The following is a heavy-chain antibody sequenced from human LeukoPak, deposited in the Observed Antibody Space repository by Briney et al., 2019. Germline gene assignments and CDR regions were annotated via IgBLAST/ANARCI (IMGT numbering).Heavy chain of an antibody. V-gene: IGHV4-30-2*01. D-gene: IGHD3-9*01. CDR3: AGYSQLRYFDWLLSSTVDY. CDR2: IYHSGST. J-gene: IGHJ4*02. Sequence: PSETLSLTCAVSGGSISSGGYSWSRIRQPPGKGLEWIGYIYHSGSTYYNPSLKSRVTISVDTSKNQFSLKLSSVTAADTAVYYCAGYSQLRYFDWLLSSTVDYWGQGTLVTVSS. CDR1: GGSISSGGYS.